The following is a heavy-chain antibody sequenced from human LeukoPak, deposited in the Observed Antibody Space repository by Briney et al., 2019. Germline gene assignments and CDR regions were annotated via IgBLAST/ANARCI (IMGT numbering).Heavy chain of an antibody. D-gene: IGHD1-26*01. CDR2: IYHSGST. V-gene: IGHV4-38-2*02. J-gene: IGHJ3*02. Sequence: PSETLSLTCTVSGYSISSGYYWGWIRQPPGKGLEWIGSIYHSGSTYYNPSLKSRVTISVDTSENQFSLKLSSVTAADTAVYYCARDSHVGYAFDIWGQGTMVTVSS. CDR1: GYSISSGYY. CDR3: ARDSHVGYAFDI.